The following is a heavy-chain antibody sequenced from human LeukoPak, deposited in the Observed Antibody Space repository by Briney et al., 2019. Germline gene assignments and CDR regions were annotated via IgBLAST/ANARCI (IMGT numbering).Heavy chain of an antibody. V-gene: IGHV3-30*18. CDR3: AKDFSCSSTSCYQYRWFDP. CDR1: GFTFSSYG. J-gene: IGHJ5*02. Sequence: GGSLRLSCAASGFTFSSYGMHWVRQAPGKGLEWVAVISYDGSNKYYADSVKGQFTISRDNSKNTLYLQMNSLRAEDTAVYYCAKDFSCSSTSCYQYRWFDPWGQGTLVTVSS. CDR2: ISYDGSNK. D-gene: IGHD2-2*01.